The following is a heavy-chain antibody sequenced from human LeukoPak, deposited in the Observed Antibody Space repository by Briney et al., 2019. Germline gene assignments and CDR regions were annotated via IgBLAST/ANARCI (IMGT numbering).Heavy chain of an antibody. CDR1: VYTFTGYY. CDR2: INPDSGGT. D-gene: IGHD1-26*01. CDR3: AGAGYSGNYYYYFDF. V-gene: IGHV1-2*07. Sequence: RSSVTVSFKASVYTFTGYYIHWVRPAPGQGLAWMGWINPDSGGTNYANKCRGRVTMTRDTSTSTVYMQLSRLRSDDTGVYYCAGAGYSGNYYYYFDFWGQGTLVTVSS. J-gene: IGHJ4*02.